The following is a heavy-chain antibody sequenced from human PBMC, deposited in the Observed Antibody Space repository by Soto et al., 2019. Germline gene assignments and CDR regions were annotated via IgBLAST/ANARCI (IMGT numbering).Heavy chain of an antibody. CDR1: RYTFTVYY. D-gene: IGHD4-17*01. CDR2: INPNSVGT. J-gene: IGHJ5*02. Sequence: ASLKVSFKASRYTFTVYYMHGCLQSPLQGLELMGWINPNSVGTNYAQKFQCRVTMTRDTSISTAYMELSRLRSDDTAVYYCASLDPKKMVFYGWFDHWGQGTLVTVSS. CDR3: ASLDPKKMVFYGWFDH. V-gene: IGHV1-2*02.